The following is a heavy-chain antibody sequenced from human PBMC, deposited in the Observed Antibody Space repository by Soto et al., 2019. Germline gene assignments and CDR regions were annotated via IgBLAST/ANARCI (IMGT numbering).Heavy chain of an antibody. CDR1: GGSISVGVHS. D-gene: IGHD7-27*01. CDR3: ATEVVILTVGWYF. CDR2: IFDSGST. J-gene: IGHJ2*01. V-gene: IGHV4-30-4*01. Sequence: SETLSLTCTVSGGSISVGVHSWSWIRQPPGTGLECIGHIFDSGSTCYNPSLKSRVSISVDTYKNQSSLRLSSVTAADSAVYYCATEVVILTVGWYF.